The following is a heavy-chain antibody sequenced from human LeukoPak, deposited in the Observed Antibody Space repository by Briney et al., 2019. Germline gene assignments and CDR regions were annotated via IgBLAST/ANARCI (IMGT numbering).Heavy chain of an antibody. V-gene: IGHV4-59*01. Sequence: SETLSLTCTVSGGSISSYYWSWIRQPPGKGLEWIGYIYYSASTNYNPSLKSRVTISVDTSKNQFSLKLSSVTAADTAVYYCARDSRGWFDHWGQGTLVTVSS. J-gene: IGHJ5*02. CDR2: IYYSAST. CDR1: GGSISSYY. CDR3: ARDSRGWFDH.